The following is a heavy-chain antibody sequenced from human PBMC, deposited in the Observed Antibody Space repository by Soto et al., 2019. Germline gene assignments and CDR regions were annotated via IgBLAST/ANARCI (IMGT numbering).Heavy chain of an antibody. CDR1: GYTFTSYA. CDR3: ARASGWELLSFDY. J-gene: IGHJ4*02. CDR2: INAGNGNT. D-gene: IGHD1-26*01. Sequence: QVQLVQSGAEEKKPGASVKVSCKASGYTFTSYAMHWVRQAPGQRLEWMGWINAGNGNTKYSQKFQGRVTITRDTSASTAYMVLSSLRSEDTAVYYCARASGWELLSFDYWVQGTLVTVSS. V-gene: IGHV1-3*05.